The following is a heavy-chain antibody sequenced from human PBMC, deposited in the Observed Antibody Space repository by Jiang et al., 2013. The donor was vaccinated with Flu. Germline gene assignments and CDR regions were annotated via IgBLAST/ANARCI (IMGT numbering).Heavy chain of an antibody. D-gene: IGHD3-3*01. V-gene: IGHV1-2*04. CDR3: ARDRDFWNRNGMDV. J-gene: IGHJ6*02. Sequence: THYAQKFQDWVTITWDTSINTAYMELRRLRSDDTAVYYCARDRDFWNRNGMDVWGQGTTVSVSS. CDR2: T.